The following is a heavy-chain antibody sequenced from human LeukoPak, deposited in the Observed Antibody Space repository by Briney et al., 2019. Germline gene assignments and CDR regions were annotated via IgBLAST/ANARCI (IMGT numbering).Heavy chain of an antibody. Sequence: SETLSLTCTVSGGSISSYYWSWIRQPRGKGLEWIGYIYYSGSTNYNPSLKSRVTISVDTSKNQFSLKLSSVTAADTAVYYCARGLDSGSYYLLYWYFDLWGRGTLVTVSS. D-gene: IGHD1-26*01. J-gene: IGHJ2*01. V-gene: IGHV4-59*01. CDR2: IYYSGST. CDR1: GGSISSYY. CDR3: ARGLDSGSYYLLYWYFDL.